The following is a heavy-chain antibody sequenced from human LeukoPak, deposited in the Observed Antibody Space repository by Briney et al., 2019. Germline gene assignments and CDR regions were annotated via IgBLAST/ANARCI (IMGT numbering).Heavy chain of an antibody. D-gene: IGHD2-15*01. CDR2: ISNNGGYT. CDR3: AKQLGYCSDGSCYFPY. J-gene: IGHJ4*02. Sequence: GGSLRLSCAISGFTFSSSAMSWVRQAPGKGLEWVSAISNNGGYTYYADSVQGRFTIPRDNSKSTLCLQMNSLRAEDTAVYYCAKQLGYCSDGSCYFPYWGQGTLVTVSS. V-gene: IGHV3-23*01. CDR1: GFTFSSSA.